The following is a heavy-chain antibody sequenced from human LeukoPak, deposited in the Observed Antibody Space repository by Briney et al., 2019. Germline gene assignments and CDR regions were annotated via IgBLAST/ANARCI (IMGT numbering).Heavy chain of an antibody. D-gene: IGHD3-22*01. V-gene: IGHV5-51*01. CDR1: GYSFTNYW. Sequence: GESLKISCKGSGYSFTNYWIAWVRQMPGKGLEWMGIIYPGDSDTRYSPSFQGQVTISADKSISTAYLQWSSLKASDTAMYYCARHRGRGSYYDSSGYYYPDYWGQGTLVTVSS. CDR3: ARHRGRGSYYDSSGYYYPDY. CDR2: IYPGDSDT. J-gene: IGHJ4*02.